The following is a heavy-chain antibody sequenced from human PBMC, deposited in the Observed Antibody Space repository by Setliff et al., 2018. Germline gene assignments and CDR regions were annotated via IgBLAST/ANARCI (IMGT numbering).Heavy chain of an antibody. D-gene: IGHD3-16*01. CDR2: INPKTGGT. CDR1: GYAFTDNY. V-gene: IGHV1-2*04. CDR3: ARSDHLVVDGFDV. J-gene: IGHJ3*01. Sequence: GASVKVSCKTSGYAFTDNYIHWVRQAHGQGLEWMGWINPKTGGTNLAQKFQGWVSMTRDTSITTAYMELSRLTSDDMAVYFCARSDHLVVDGFDVWGQGTMVTVSS.